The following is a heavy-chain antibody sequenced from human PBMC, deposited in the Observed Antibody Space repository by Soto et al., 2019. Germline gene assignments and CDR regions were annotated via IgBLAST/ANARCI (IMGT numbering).Heavy chain of an antibody. D-gene: IGHD3-22*01. J-gene: IGHJ4*02. CDR2: IIPILGIA. CDR3: ASRYDSSDY. CDR1: GGTFSSYT. V-gene: IGHV1-69*02. Sequence: QVQLVQSGDEVKKPGSSVKVSCKASGGTFSSYTISWVRQAPGQGLEWMGRIIPILGIANYAQKFQGSVTITADKSTSTAYMELRSLRSEDTPVYYCASRYDSSDYWGQGTLVTVSS.